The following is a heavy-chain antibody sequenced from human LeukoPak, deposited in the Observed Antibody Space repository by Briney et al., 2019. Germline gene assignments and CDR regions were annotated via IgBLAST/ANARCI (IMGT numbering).Heavy chain of an antibody. J-gene: IGHJ4*02. CDR2: VESDGSST. Sequence: GGSLRLSCAASGFTFSRYWMHWVRQAPGKGLVWVSRVESDGSSTSYADSVKGRFTISRDNAKNTLYLQMNSLRADDTAIFYCAKGTLTGYFIGNWGQGAPVTVSS. D-gene: IGHD3-9*01. CDR3: AKGTLTGYFIGN. CDR1: GFTFSRYW. V-gene: IGHV3-74*01.